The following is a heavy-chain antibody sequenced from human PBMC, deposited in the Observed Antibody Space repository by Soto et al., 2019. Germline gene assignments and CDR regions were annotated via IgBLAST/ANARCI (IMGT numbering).Heavy chain of an antibody. V-gene: IGHV3-72*01. CDR2: SRNKAQSYTT. Sequence: EVQLVESGGDLVQPGGSLRLSCAASGFTFNDHYMDWVRQAPGKGLEWVGRSRNKAQSYTTAYAASVKGRFTISRDDSKNSLYLQMSSLKSEDTAVYYCTRPPISSAPGDDHWGQGTLVTVSS. CDR1: GFTFNDHY. D-gene: IGHD2-2*02. CDR3: TRPPISSAPGDDH. J-gene: IGHJ4*02.